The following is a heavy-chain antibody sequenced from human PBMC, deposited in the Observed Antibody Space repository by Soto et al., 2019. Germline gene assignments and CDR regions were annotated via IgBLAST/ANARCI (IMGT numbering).Heavy chain of an antibody. Sequence: SETLSLTCVVSNFSISSGYYWGWIRQSPGKGLEWIASIYLSGTTSYNPSLKSRVTISVDPSKNQFSLMLTAVTAADTAVYYCARTHSGSYYSVFNYWGRGSLVTVSS. D-gene: IGHD1-26*01. CDR1: NFSISSGYY. CDR3: ARTHSGSYYSVFNY. V-gene: IGHV4-38-2*01. J-gene: IGHJ4*02. CDR2: IYLSGTT.